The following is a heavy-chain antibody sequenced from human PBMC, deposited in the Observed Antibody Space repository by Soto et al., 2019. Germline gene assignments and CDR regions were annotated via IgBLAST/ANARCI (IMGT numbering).Heavy chain of an antibody. V-gene: IGHV1-2*04. D-gene: IGHD3-3*01. CDR1: GYTFTGYY. CDR3: AREVWSGYFAVGGMDV. CDR2: INPNSGGT. J-gene: IGHJ6*02. Sequence: ASVKVSCKASGYTFTGYYMHWVRQAPGQGLEWMGWINPNSGGTNYAQKFQGWVTMTRDTSISTAYMELCRLRSDDTAVYYCAREVWSGYFAVGGMDVWGQGTTVTVSS.